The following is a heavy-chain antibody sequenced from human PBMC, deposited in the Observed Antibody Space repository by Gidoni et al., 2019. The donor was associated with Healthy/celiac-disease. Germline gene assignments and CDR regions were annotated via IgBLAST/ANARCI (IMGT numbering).Heavy chain of an antibody. Sequence: QLQLQESGPGLVKPSETLSLTCPVPGGSISSSSYYWGWIRQPPGKGLELIGSIYYSGSTYYNPSLKSRVTISVDTSKNQFSLKLSSVTAADTAVYYCARHVGGNPYYFDYWGQGTLVTVSS. CDR1: GGSISSSSYY. D-gene: IGHD2-15*01. CDR2: IYYSGST. V-gene: IGHV4-39*01. CDR3: ARHVGGNPYYFDY. J-gene: IGHJ4*02.